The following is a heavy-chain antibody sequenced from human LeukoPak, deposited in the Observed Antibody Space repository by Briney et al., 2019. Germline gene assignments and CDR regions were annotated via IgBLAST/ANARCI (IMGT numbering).Heavy chain of an antibody. D-gene: IGHD2-15*01. CDR2: INHSGST. V-gene: IGHV4-34*01. CDR1: GGSFSGYY. CDR3: ARARVGSYFDY. Sequence: SETLSLTCAVYGGSFSGYYRSWIRQPPGKGLEWIGEINHSGSTNYNPSLKSRVTISVDTSKNQFSLKLSSVTAADTAVYYCARARVGSYFDYWGQGTLVTVSS. J-gene: IGHJ4*02.